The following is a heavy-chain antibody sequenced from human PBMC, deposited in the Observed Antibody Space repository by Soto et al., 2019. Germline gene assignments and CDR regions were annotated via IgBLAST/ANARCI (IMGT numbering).Heavy chain of an antibody. CDR1: GYTFTGYY. D-gene: IGHD2-15*01. J-gene: IGHJ5*02. CDR2: INPNSGGT. Sequence: ASVKVSCKASGYTFTGYYMHWVRQAPGQGLEWMGWINPNSGGTNYAQKFQGRATMTRDTSISTAYMELSRLRSDDTAVYYCARGKGYCSGGSCPPRFDPWGQGTLVTVSS. V-gene: IGHV1-2*02. CDR3: ARGKGYCSGGSCPPRFDP.